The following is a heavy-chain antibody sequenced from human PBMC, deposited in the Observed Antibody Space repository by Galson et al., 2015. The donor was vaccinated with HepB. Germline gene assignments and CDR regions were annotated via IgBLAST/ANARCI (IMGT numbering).Heavy chain of an antibody. CDR1: GFNFRSSA. Sequence: SLRLSCPASGFNFRSSAMSWVRQAPGKGLEWVPTSSGGADATYFAASVKGRFTISRDNSKNTLYLQMDGLRAEDTAVFFCAKYPLSSRRGVFDLWGQGTLVTVSS. CDR2: SSGGADAT. J-gene: IGHJ4*02. D-gene: IGHD2-2*01. V-gene: IGHV3-23*01. CDR3: AKYPLSSRRGVFDL.